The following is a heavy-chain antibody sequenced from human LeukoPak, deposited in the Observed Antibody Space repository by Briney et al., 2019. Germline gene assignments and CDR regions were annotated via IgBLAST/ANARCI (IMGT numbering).Heavy chain of an antibody. V-gene: IGHV3-7*01. CDR3: ARVEYDILTGYFPNDAFDI. CDR2: IKQDGSEK. D-gene: IGHD3-9*01. J-gene: IGHJ3*02. CDR1: GFTFSSYW. Sequence: GGSLRLSCAASGFTFSSYWMSWVRQAPGKGLEWVANIKQDGSEKYYVDSVKGRFTISRDNAKNSLYLQMNSLRAEDTAVYYCARVEYDILTGYFPNDAFDIWGQGTMVTVSS.